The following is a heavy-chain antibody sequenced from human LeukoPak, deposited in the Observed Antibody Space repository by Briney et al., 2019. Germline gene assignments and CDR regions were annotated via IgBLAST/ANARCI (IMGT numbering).Heavy chain of an antibody. CDR3: ARHSTSWEPFDY. J-gene: IGHJ4*02. Sequence: SQTLSLTCAISGASVSSNIAAWNWIRQSPSGGLEWLGRAYYKSKWYSDYAVSVKSRITIHTDTSKNQFSLQLNSVTPEDTAVYYCARHSTSWEPFDYWGQGTLVTVSS. V-gene: IGHV6-1*01. CDR2: AYYKSKWYS. D-gene: IGHD6-13*01. CDR1: GASVSSNIAA.